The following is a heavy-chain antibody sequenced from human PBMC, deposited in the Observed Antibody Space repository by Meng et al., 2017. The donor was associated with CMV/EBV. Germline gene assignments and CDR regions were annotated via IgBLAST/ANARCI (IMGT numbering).Heavy chain of an antibody. Sequence: LSLTCAASGFTFSSYGMHWVRQAPGKGLEWVAFIRYDGSNKYYADSVKGRFTISRDNSKNTLYLQMNSLRAEGTAVYYCAKRKGGYSYGDFDYWGQGTLVTVSS. CDR2: IRYDGSNK. J-gene: IGHJ4*02. CDR3: AKRKGGYSYGDFDY. CDR1: GFTFSSYG. V-gene: IGHV3-30*02. D-gene: IGHD5-18*01.